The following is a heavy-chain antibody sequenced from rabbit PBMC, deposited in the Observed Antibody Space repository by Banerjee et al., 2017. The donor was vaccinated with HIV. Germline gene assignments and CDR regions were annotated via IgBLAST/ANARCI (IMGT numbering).Heavy chain of an antibody. Sequence: QEQLEESGGGLVQPEGSLTLTCTASGFSFSSGYWTCWVRQAPGKGLEWIACIYTGSGSTYYANWAKGRFTISKTSSTTVTLQMTSLTAADTATYFCAKNYGTGSYDLWGPGTLVTVS. CDR3: AKNYGTGSYDL. CDR2: IYTGSGST. D-gene: IGHD7-1*01. CDR1: GFSFSSGYW. J-gene: IGHJ4*01. V-gene: IGHV1S45*01.